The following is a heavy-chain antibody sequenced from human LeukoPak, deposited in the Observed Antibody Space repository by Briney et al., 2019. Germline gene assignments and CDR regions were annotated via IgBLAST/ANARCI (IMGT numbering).Heavy chain of an antibody. D-gene: IGHD6-13*01. CDR3: ARVMQQQLVPGYYMDV. CDR2: IYYSGST. Sequence: PSETLSLTCTVSGGSISSSSYYWGWIRQPPGKGLEWIGSIYYSGSTYYHPSLKSRVTISVDTSKNQFSLKLSSVTAADTAVYYCARVMQQQLVPGYYMDVWGKGTTVTVSS. J-gene: IGHJ6*03. V-gene: IGHV4-39*07. CDR1: GGSISSSSYY.